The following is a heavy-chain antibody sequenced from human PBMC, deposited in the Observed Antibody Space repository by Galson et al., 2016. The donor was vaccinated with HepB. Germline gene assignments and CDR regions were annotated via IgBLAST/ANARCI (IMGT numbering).Heavy chain of an antibody. J-gene: IGHJ4*02. D-gene: IGHD2-2*03. CDR2: VFHSGNT. Sequence: SETLSLTCAVSGASINSLNWWSWVRQPPGKGLEWIGEVFHSGNTNYNSSLKSRVSMSADKSKNQFSLTLTSVTAADTAVYFCASLDNRRGGEVWGQGTQVTVSS. CDR3: ASLDNRRGGEV. CDR1: GASINSLNW. V-gene: IGHV4-4*02.